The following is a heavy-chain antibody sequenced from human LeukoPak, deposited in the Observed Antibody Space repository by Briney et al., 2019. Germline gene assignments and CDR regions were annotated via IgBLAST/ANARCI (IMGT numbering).Heavy chain of an antibody. V-gene: IGHV4-61*02. CDR2: IYSNGRT. CDR1: GGSIGSDIFY. D-gene: IGHD2-21*01. J-gene: IGHJ5*02. Sequence: SQTLSLTSTVSGGSIGSDIFYWRWIRQPAGKGLEWIGRIYSNGRTNYNPSLKSRVTMSADTSKSQFSLNLKSVTAADTAVYYCARLGAYCADDCYSYFDPWGQGILVTVSS. CDR3: ARLGAYCADDCYSYFDP.